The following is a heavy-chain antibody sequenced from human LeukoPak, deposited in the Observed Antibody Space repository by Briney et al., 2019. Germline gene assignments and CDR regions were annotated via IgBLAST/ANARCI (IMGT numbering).Heavy chain of an antibody. V-gene: IGHV1-69*13. D-gene: IGHD4-17*01. CDR2: IIPIFGTA. CDR1: GGTFSSYA. Sequence: GASVKVSCKASGGTFSSYAISWVRQAPGQGLEWMGGIIPIFGTANYALKFQGRVTITAEESTSTAYMELSSLRSEDTAVYYCVGSTVTRLAEYFQHWGQGTLVTVSS. CDR3: VGSTVTRLAEYFQH. J-gene: IGHJ1*01.